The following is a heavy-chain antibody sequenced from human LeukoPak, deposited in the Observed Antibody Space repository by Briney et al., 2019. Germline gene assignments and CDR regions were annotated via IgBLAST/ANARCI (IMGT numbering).Heavy chain of an antibody. D-gene: IGHD5-12*01. CDR1: GGSISSYY. Sequence: SETLSLTCTVSGGSISSYYWSWIRQPPGKGLEWIGYIYYSGSSTNYNPSLKSRVTISVDTSKNQFSLKLTSVTAADTAVYYCARGAGYSREVNYYHYMDVWGKGTTVTVSS. CDR3: ARGAGYSREVNYYHYMDV. J-gene: IGHJ6*03. V-gene: IGHV4-59*12. CDR2: IYYSGSST.